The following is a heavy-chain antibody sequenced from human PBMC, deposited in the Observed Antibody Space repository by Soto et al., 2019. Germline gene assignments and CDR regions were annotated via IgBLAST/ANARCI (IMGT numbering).Heavy chain of an antibody. Sequence: ASVKGYCKVSGYSNTVLSMRWLRQDPGKGLEWMGGFDPEDGETIYAQKFQGRVTMTTDTSTSTAYMELRSLRSDDTAVYYCARFHPGVYAGDFGYWGQGTLVTVSS. D-gene: IGHD1-26*01. CDR1: GYSNTVLS. J-gene: IGHJ4*02. CDR2: FDPEDGET. CDR3: ARFHPGVYAGDFGY. V-gene: IGHV1-24*01.